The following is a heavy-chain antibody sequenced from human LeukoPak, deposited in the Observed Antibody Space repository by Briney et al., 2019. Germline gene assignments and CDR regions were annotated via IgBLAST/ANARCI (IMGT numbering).Heavy chain of an antibody. CDR3: ARNYCTNGVCYFNWFDP. V-gene: IGHV4-4*07. Sequence: SETLSLTCTVPGGSISSYYWSWIRQPAGKGLEWIGRLYTSGSTSYNPSLKSRVTMSVDTSKNQFSLKLSSVTAADTAVYYCARNYCTNGVCYFNWFDPWGQGTLVTVSS. J-gene: IGHJ5*02. CDR1: GGSISSYY. D-gene: IGHD2-8*01. CDR2: LYTSGST.